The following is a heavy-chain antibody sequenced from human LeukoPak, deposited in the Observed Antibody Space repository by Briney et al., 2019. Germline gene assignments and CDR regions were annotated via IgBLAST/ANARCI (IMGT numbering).Heavy chain of an antibody. CDR1: GGSISSSSYY. V-gene: IGHV4-39*01. Sequence: SETLSLTCTVSGGSISSSSYYWGWIRQPPGKGLEWIGSIYYSGSTYYNPSLKSRVTISVDTSKNQFSLKLSSVTAADTAVYYCARHSDRLRFLCFDYWGQGTLVTVSS. CDR3: ARHSDRLRFLCFDY. J-gene: IGHJ4*02. CDR2: IYYSGST. D-gene: IGHD3-3*01.